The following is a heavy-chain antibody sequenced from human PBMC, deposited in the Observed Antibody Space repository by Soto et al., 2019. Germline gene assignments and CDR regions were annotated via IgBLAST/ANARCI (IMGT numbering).Heavy chain of an antibody. Sequence: GGALRLSCADSGVAVRSYKISLVLRATGKGLEWVSYISRSGTTIYYADSVKGRFTISRDNAKNSLYLQMNGLRVEDTAVYYCARGPSSGFYYFDYWGQGTQVT. CDR2: ISRSGTTI. J-gene: IGHJ4*02. D-gene: IGHD3-22*01. V-gene: IGHV3-48*03. CDR1: GVAVRSYK. CDR3: ARGPSSGFYYFDY.